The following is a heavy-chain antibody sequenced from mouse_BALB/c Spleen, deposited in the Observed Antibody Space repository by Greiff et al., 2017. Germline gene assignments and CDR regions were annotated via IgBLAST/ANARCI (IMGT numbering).Heavy chain of an antibody. D-gene: IGHD2-3*01. V-gene: IGHV5-12-1*01. CDR3: ARSGYFY. CDR1: GFAFSSYD. Sequence: EVKLMESGGGLVKPGGSLKLSCAASGFAFSSYDMSWVRQTPEKRLEWVAYISSGGGSTYYPDTVKGRFTISRDNAKNTLYLQMSSLKSEDTAMYYCARSGYFYWGQGTSVTVSS. CDR2: ISSGGGST. J-gene: IGHJ4*01.